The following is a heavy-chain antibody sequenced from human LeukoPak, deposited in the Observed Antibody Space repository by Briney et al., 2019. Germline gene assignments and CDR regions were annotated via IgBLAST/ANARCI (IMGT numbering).Heavy chain of an antibody. V-gene: IGHV4-59*08. CDR2: IYYSGST. J-gene: IGHJ3*02. D-gene: IGHD6-13*01. CDR1: GGSISSYY. Sequence: PSETLSLTCTVSGGSISSYYWSWIRQPPGKGLEWIGYIYYSGSTNYNPSLKSRVTISVDTSKNQFSLTLSSVTAADTAVYYCAIRYSSSWYSDAFDIWGQGTMVTVSS. CDR3: AIRYSSSWYSDAFDI.